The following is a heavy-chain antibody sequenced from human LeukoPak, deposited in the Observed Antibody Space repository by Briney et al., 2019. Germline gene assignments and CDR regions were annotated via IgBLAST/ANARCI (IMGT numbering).Heavy chain of an antibody. V-gene: IGHV4-39*01. CDR3: ARLRWLQYFDY. D-gene: IGHD5-24*01. J-gene: IGHJ4*02. Sequence: SETLSLTCTVSGGSISSSSYYWGWIRQPPGKGLEWIGSIYYSGSTYYNPSLKSRVTISVDTSKNQFSLKLSSVTAADTAVYYCARLRWLQYFDYWGQGTLVTVSS. CDR1: GGSISSSSYY. CDR2: IYYSGST.